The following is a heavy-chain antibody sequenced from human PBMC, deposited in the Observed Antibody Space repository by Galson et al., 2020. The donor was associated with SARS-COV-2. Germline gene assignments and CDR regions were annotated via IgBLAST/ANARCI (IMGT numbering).Heavy chain of an antibody. J-gene: IGHJ4*02. Sequence: GESLKISCAASGFTFGSSHMHWVRQVPGKGLMWVSRIVFDGSVTTYADAVKGRFTISRDNAKNTLYLQMTSLRADDTAVYFCTFATKYGYISWGRGTLVTVSS. CDR1: GFTFGSSH. D-gene: IGHD5-18*01. V-gene: IGHV3-74*01. CDR2: IVFDGSVT. CDR3: TFATKYGYIS.